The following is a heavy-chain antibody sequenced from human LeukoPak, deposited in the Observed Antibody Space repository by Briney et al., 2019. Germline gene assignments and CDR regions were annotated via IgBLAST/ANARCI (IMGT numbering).Heavy chain of an antibody. V-gene: IGHV4-31*03. Sequence: PSQTLSLTCTVSGGSISSGGYFWTWIRQHPGKALEWIGHIYYSGSTYYNPSLKSRVTISVDTSKNQFSLKLSSVTAADTAVYYCARFPYSGYDYWYFDLWGRGTLVTVSS. CDR3: ARFPYSGYDYWYFDL. D-gene: IGHD5-12*01. J-gene: IGHJ2*01. CDR2: IYYSGST. CDR1: GGSISSGGYF.